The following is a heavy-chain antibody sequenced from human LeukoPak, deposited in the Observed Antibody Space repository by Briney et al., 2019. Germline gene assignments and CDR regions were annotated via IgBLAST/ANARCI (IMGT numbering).Heavy chain of an antibody. CDR3: AQAIDPEPGYSSGWFDY. CDR1: GFSLSTSGMC. V-gene: IGHV2-70*11. CDR2: IDWDDDK. D-gene: IGHD6-19*01. J-gene: IGHJ4*02. Sequence: SGPALVKPTQTLTLTCTFSGFSLSTSGMCVSWIRQPPGKALEWLARIDWDDDKYYSTSLKTRLTISKDTSKNQVVLTMTNMDPVDTATYYCAQAIDPEPGYSSGWFDYWGQGTLVTVSS.